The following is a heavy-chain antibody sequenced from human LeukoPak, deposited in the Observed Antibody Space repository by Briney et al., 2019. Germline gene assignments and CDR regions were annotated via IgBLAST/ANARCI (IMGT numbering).Heavy chain of an antibody. CDR2: ISGDGGST. Sequence: GGSLGLSCAASGFSFISYAMHWVRQAPGKGLEWVSLISGDGGSTYYADSVKGRFTISRDNSKNSLYLLMNSLRNDDTAFYYCAKDTEGYTYGYYYYGMDVWGQGTAVTVSS. J-gene: IGHJ6*02. CDR3: AKDTEGYTYGYYYYGMDV. V-gene: IGHV3-43*02. D-gene: IGHD5-18*01. CDR1: GFSFISYA.